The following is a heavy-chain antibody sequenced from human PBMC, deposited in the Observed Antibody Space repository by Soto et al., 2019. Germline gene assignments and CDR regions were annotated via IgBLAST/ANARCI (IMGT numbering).Heavy chain of an antibody. CDR1: GGFVTSGSYY. D-gene: IGHD1-1*01. Sequence: QVQLQQWGAGLLKPSETLSLTCAVYGGFVTSGSYYWSWLRQPPGKGLEWIGEMSHSGGTHFKPSLKRRVHISVDTSKHQFTLKMSSVTAADTALYYCARVERGTATTVVDAFDIWGPGTMVTVSS. CDR3: ARVERGTATTVVDAFDI. J-gene: IGHJ3*02. CDR2: MSHSGGT. V-gene: IGHV4-34*01.